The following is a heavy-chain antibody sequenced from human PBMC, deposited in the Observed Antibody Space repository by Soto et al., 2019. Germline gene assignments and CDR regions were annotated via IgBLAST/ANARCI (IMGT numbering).Heavy chain of an antibody. V-gene: IGHV5-51*01. Sequence: EVQLVQSETEVKKPGESLKISCEFPGYTFTRNSIAWVRQMPGQGLEWMGLTHPSDSQAKYSPSFQGQVTISVDRSANTAYLHWSSRKASDTAVYYCRAYYNFWSAWGQGTLVIVSS. J-gene: IGHJ5*02. CDR1: GYTFTRNS. D-gene: IGHD3-3*01. CDR2: THPSDSQA. CDR3: RAYYNFWSA.